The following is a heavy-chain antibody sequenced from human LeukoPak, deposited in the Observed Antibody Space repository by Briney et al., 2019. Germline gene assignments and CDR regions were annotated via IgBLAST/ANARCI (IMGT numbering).Heavy chain of an antibody. CDR1: GGSISSHY. CDR3: ARWVFSSGWDSFDY. J-gene: IGHJ4*02. D-gene: IGHD6-19*01. V-gene: IGHV4-4*07. CDR2: IYTSGST. Sequence: SETLSLTCTVSGGSISSHYWSWVRQPAGKGLEWIGRIYTSGSTNYNPSLKSRVTMSVDTSKNQFSLKLSSVTAADTAVYYCARWVFSSGWDSFDYLGGGTLVSVSS.